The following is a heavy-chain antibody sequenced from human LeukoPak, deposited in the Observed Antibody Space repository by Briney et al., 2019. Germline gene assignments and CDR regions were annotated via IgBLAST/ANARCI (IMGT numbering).Heavy chain of an antibody. Sequence: PSETPSLTCTVSGGSISTYYWSWLRQPPGKGLEWVSAISGSGGSASYADSAMRRFTISRDNSKNTLYVQMTSPRAEDTAVYYCAKAYCSSTSCYQGYWGQGTLVIVSS. J-gene: IGHJ4*02. CDR1: GGSISTYY. V-gene: IGHV3-23*01. CDR3: AKAYCSSTSCYQGY. CDR2: ISGSGGSA. D-gene: IGHD2-2*01.